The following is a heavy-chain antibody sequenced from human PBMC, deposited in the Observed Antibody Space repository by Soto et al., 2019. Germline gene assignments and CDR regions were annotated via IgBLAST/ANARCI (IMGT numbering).Heavy chain of an antibody. CDR1: GDSVSSNSAA. CDR2: TYYRSKWYN. CDR3: ARDSIANWETNSDWYFDL. V-gene: IGHV6-1*01. Sequence: KQSQTLSLTCAISGDSVSSNSAAWNWIRQSPSRGLEWLGRTYYRSKWYNDYAVSVKSRITINPDTSKNQFSLQLNSVTPEDTAVYYCARDSIANWETNSDWYFDLWGRGTLVTVSS. J-gene: IGHJ2*01. D-gene: IGHD7-27*01.